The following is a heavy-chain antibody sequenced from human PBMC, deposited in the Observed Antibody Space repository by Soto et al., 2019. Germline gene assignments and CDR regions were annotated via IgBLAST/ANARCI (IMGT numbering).Heavy chain of an antibody. J-gene: IGHJ6*02. D-gene: IGHD2-2*01. CDR2: INPNSGGT. Sequence: ASVKVSCKASGYTFTGYYMHWARQAPGQVLEWMGWINPNSGGTNYAQKFQGRVTMTRDTSISTAYMELSRLRSDDTAVYYCASEVGESSTSSTDVWGQGTTVNVSS. CDR3: ASEVGESSTSSTDV. CDR1: GYTFTGYY. V-gene: IGHV1-2*02.